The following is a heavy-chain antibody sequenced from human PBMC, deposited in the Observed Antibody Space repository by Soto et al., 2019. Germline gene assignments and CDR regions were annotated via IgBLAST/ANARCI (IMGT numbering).Heavy chain of an antibody. D-gene: IGHD3-10*01. J-gene: IGHJ4*02. CDR3: ARGPGSYSYYFDY. CDR2: IYYSGST. CDR1: GGSISSSSYY. V-gene: IGHV4-39*07. Sequence: SSETLSLTCTVSGGSISSSSYYWGWIRQPPGKGLEWIGSIYYSGSTYYNPSLKSRVTISVDTSKNQFSLKLSSVTAADTAVYYCARGPGSYSYYFDYWGQGTLVTVSS.